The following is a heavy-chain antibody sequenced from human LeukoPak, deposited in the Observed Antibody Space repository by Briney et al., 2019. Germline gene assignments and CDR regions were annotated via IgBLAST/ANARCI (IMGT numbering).Heavy chain of an antibody. D-gene: IGHD6-13*01. CDR1: GLTFSSYT. CDR3: ASGAAVGTSRFNY. J-gene: IGHJ4*02. Sequence: GGSLRLSCSASGLTFSSYTMNWVRQAPGKGLEWVSYISSSGSTTYYADSVKGRFTISRDNAKNSLYLQMKSLRAEDTAVYYCASGAAVGTSRFNYWGQGTLVTVSS. CDR2: ISSSGSTT. V-gene: IGHV3-48*01.